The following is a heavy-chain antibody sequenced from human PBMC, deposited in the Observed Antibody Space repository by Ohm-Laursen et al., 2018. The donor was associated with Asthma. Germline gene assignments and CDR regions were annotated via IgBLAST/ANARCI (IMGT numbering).Heavy chain of an antibody. V-gene: IGHV1-69*13. CDR2: IIPIFGTA. CDR3: ARDAKRDYYYDSSGYYPNWFDP. Sequence: GASVKVSCKASGYTFTSYYMHWVRQAPGQGLEWMGGIIPIFGTANYAQKFQGRVTITADESTSTAYMELSSLRSEDTAVYYCARDAKRDYYYDSSGYYPNWFDPWGQGTLVTVSS. CDR1: GYTFTSYY. J-gene: IGHJ5*02. D-gene: IGHD3-22*01.